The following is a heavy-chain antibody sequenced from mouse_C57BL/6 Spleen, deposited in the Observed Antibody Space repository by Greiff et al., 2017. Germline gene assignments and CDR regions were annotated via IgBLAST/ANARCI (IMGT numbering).Heavy chain of an antibody. CDR1: GFTFSDYY. CDR2: INYDGSST. J-gene: IGHJ4*01. D-gene: IGHD1-1*01. CDR3: AREGTTVVPYAMDD. V-gene: IGHV5-16*01. Sequence: EVQLVESEGGLVQPGSSMKLSCTASGFTFSDYYMAWVRQVPEKGLEWVANINYDGSSTYYLDSLKSRFIISRDNAKNILYLQMSSLKSEDTATYYCAREGTTVVPYAMDDWGQGTSVTVSS.